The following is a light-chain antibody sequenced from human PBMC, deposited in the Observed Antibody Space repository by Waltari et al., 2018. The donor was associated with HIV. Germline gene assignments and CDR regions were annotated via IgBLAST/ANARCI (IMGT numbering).Light chain of an antibody. CDR3: QVWDSSRDHVV. CDR1: NIGSKT. CDR2: ADR. J-gene: IGLJ2*01. Sequence: VLTQPPSVSVAPGQTARITCGGNNIGSKTVHWYQRMPGQAPVLVVYADRDRPSGIPERFSGSNSGNTATLTISRVEAGDEADYFCQVWDSSRDHVVFGGGTTLTVL. V-gene: IGLV3-21*02.